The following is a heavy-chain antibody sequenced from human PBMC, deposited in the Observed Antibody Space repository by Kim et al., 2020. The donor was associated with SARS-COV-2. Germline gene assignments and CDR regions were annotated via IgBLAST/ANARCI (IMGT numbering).Heavy chain of an antibody. CDR3: ARDQRDDFWSGYYYYYYYGMDV. J-gene: IGHJ6*02. Sequence: ASVKVSCKASGYTFTSYYMHWVRQAPGQGLEWMGIINPSGGSTSYAQKFQGRVTMTRDTSTSTVYMELSSLRSEDTAVYYCARDQRDDFWSGYYYYYYYGMDVWGQGTTVTVSS. V-gene: IGHV1-46*01. CDR2: INPSGGST. D-gene: IGHD3-3*01. CDR1: GYTFTSYY.